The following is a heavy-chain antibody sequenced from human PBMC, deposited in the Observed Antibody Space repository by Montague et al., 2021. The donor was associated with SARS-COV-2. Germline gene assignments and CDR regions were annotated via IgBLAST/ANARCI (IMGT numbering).Heavy chain of an antibody. CDR1: GGSISSPDYY. Sequence: SETLSLTCTVPGGSISSPDYYWGWIRQSPGKGLEWIGSISYAGRTYYNPSLRSRVSFSMDTSKNHFSLSLNSVTAADTAVYFCSRQLPSYCSTNKCYPYYLAAGAQGALAPVSP. J-gene: IGHJ1*01. CDR2: ISYAGRT. V-gene: IGHV4-39*01. CDR3: SRQLPSYCSTNKCYPYYLAA. D-gene: IGHD2-2*01.